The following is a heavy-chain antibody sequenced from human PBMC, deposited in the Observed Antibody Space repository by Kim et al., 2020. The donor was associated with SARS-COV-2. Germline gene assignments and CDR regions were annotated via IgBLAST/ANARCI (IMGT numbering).Heavy chain of an antibody. D-gene: IGHD1-20*01. J-gene: IGHJ6*02. CDR2: IYSGGCT. CDR1: GFTVSSNY. CDR3: ARDGISNGMDV. Sequence: GGSLRLSCAASGFTVSSNYMSWVRQAPGKGLEWVSVIYSGGCTYYADSVKGRITISRDNSKNTLYLQMNSLRAEDTAVNYCARDGISNGMDVWGQGTTVTVSS. V-gene: IGHV3-66*01.